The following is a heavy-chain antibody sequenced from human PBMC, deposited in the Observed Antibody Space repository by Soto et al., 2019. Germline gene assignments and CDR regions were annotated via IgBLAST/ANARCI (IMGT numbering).Heavy chain of an antibody. D-gene: IGHD2-15*01. CDR1: GGSISSNSYF. Sequence: SETLSLTCTVSGGSISSNSYFWGWFRQPPGKGLEWIANNYYSGTTSYNPSLESRITISVDTSKNQFSLKLTAVTAADTAIYYCARHAGGGRFYYGMDVWGQGTTVTVSS. CDR2: NYYSGTT. J-gene: IGHJ6*02. V-gene: IGHV4-39*01. CDR3: ARHAGGGRFYYGMDV.